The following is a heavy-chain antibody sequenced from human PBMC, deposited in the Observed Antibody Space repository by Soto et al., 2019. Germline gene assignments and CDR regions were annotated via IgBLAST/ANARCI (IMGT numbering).Heavy chain of an antibody. D-gene: IGHD6-13*01. Sequence: SGGSLRLSCAASGFTFSSYSMNWVRQAPGKGLEWVSYISSSSSTIYYADSVKGRFTISRDKAKNSLSLQMNSLRDEERAVYDGARDLGAAASDYWGQGTLVTVSS. CDR1: GFTFSSYS. J-gene: IGHJ4*02. V-gene: IGHV3-48*02. CDR3: ARDLGAAASDY. CDR2: ISSSSSTI.